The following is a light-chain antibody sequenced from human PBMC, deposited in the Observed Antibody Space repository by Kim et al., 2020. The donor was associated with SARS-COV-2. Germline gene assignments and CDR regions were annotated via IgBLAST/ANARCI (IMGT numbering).Light chain of an antibody. CDR2: QDS. CDR1: KLGDKY. J-gene: IGLJ2*01. CDR3: QAWDSSTAV. V-gene: IGLV3-1*01. Sequence: VSPGQTASITCSGDKLGDKYACWYQQKPGQAPGLVIYQDSKRPSGIPERFSGSNSGNTATLTISGTQAMDEADYYCQAWDSSTAVFGGGTKLTVL.